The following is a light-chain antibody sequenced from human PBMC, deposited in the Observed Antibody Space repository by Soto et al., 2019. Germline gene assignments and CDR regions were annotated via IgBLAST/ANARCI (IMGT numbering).Light chain of an antibody. CDR3: QQSHSVPWT. J-gene: IGKJ1*01. CDR2: AAS. CDR1: KDIITY. V-gene: IGKV1-39*01. Sequence: DIQMTQSPSSLSASVGDRVTITCRASKDIITYLHWYQHKPGKAPQLPIFAASSLQGGVPSRFRGGGSGKIFTLTISSVQPENFAIYTCQQSHSVPWTSGKGIKGEIK.